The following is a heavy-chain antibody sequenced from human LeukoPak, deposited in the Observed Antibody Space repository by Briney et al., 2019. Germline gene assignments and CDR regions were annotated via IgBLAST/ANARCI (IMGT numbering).Heavy chain of an antibody. CDR2: INEDGSET. CDR3: AREIAAAGTSFDY. Sequence: GGSLRLSCAASGFTFRSYWMTWVRQAPGKGLEWVAKINEDGSETDYVDSVKGRFTISRDNAKNSLDLQMYGLRAEDTAVYYCAREIAAAGTSFDYWGQGILVTVSS. J-gene: IGHJ4*02. V-gene: IGHV3-7*01. CDR1: GFTFRSYW. D-gene: IGHD6-13*01.